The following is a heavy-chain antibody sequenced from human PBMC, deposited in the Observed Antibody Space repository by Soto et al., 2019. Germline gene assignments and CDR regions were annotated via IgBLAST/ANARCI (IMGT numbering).Heavy chain of an antibody. V-gene: IGHV3-74*02. CDR1: GFSFSSYA. D-gene: IGHD1-26*01. Sequence: DVQLLESGGGLVQPGGSLRLSCAASGFSFSSYAMVWVRQAPGKGLEWVSRIYFDGITTNYADSVKGRLTVSRDNAKNTVYLHVNTLRDEDTAVYYCARGGAMGVDYWGQGTLVTVSS. CDR2: IYFDGITT. J-gene: IGHJ4*02. CDR3: ARGGAMGVDY.